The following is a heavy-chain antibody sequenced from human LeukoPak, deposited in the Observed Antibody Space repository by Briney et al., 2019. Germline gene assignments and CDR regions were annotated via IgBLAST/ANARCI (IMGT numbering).Heavy chain of an antibody. D-gene: IGHD1-26*01. CDR1: GYSISSGYY. Sequence: SETLSVTCTVSGYSISSGYYWGWILQPPGKVLEWIGSIFHSGSTYYNPSLKSRLTISVDTSKNQFSLKLSSVTAADTAVYYCARPTGILGATKYAFDIWGQGTMVIVSS. J-gene: IGHJ3*02. CDR2: IFHSGST. V-gene: IGHV4-38-2*02. CDR3: ARPTGILGATKYAFDI.